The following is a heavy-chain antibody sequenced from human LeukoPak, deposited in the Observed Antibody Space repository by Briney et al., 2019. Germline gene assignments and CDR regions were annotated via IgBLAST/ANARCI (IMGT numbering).Heavy chain of an antibody. J-gene: IGHJ5*02. Sequence: SVKVSCKASVGTFSSYAISWVRQAPGKGLEWMGGIIPIFGTANYAQKFQGRVTITADESTSTAYLELSSLRSEDTAVYYCAKAAAGTPGWFDPWGQGTLVTVSS. CDR3: AKAAAGTPGWFDP. V-gene: IGHV1-69*01. D-gene: IGHD6-13*01. CDR2: IIPIFGTA. CDR1: VGTFSSYA.